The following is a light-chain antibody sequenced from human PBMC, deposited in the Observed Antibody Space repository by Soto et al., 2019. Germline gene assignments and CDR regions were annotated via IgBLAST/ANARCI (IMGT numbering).Light chain of an antibody. CDR2: DIS. V-gene: IGKV1-33*01. CDR1: QVINNY. J-gene: IGKJ2*01. CDR3: QQYENLPYT. Sequence: DIQMTQSASSLSASVGDRVTITCQASQVINNYLNWYQQKPGKAPKLLIYDISTLEIGVPSRFSGSGSGTDFTFTITGLPPEDIATYYCQQYENLPYTFGQGTKLEI.